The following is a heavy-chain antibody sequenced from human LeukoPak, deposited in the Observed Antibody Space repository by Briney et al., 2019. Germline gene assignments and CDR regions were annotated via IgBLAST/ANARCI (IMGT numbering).Heavy chain of an antibody. CDR2: INRDGSDT. J-gene: IGHJ4*02. CDR3: AREDFGVDY. CDR1: GFTFTSYY. V-gene: IGHV3-74*01. D-gene: IGHD3-10*01. Sequence: GGSLRLSCAASGFTFTSYYMNWVRHAPGKGLVWVSRINRDGSDTIYADSVKGRFTISRDNAKNTLFLQMNSLRAEDTAVYYCAREDFGVDYWGQGTVVTVSS.